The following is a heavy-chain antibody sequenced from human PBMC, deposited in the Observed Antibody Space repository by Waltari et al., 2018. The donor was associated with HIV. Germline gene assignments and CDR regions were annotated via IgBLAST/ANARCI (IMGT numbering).Heavy chain of an antibody. Sequence: QVQLVQSGAEVKKPGASVKVSCKASGYTFINNDINWVRQATGQGLVWMGWMSPNSGNAGYAPNFQGRVTMTRNTSTTTAYMELTDLRSADMAVYFCARGRGRYDFWSGYSSPGDAFDIWGQGTVVIVSS. J-gene: IGHJ3*02. V-gene: IGHV1-8*01. CDR2: MSPNSGNA. CDR1: GYTFINND. CDR3: ARGRGRYDFWSGYSSPGDAFDI. D-gene: IGHD3-3*01.